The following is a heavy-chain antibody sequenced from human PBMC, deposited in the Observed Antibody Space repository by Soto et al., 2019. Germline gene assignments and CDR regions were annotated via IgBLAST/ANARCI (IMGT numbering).Heavy chain of an antibody. V-gene: IGHV4-61*05. CDR1: GGSISISNFY. CDR3: ARMGSSWYIAAFDI. CDR2: LYSSRST. D-gene: IGHD6-13*01. Sequence: SETLSLTCSVSGGSISISNFYWGWVRQSPGKGLEWIGYLYSSRSTNYNPSLKSRVSISVDTSKNQFSLKLSSVTPADTAVYYCARMGSSWYIAAFDIWGQGTMVTVSS. J-gene: IGHJ3*02.